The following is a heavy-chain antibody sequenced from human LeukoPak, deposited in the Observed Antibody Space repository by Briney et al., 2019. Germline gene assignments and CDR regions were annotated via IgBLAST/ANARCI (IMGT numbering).Heavy chain of an antibody. CDR1: GFTVSSNF. J-gene: IGHJ1*01. CDR2: IYSGGST. D-gene: IGHD5-18*01. V-gene: IGHV3-66*01. CDR3: ASDRTAMVTLTEYFQH. Sequence: GGSLRLSCAASGFTVSSNFVSWVRQAPGKGLEWVSIIYSGGSTYYADSVKGRFTISRDNSKNTLHLQMNSLRAEDTAVYYCASDRTAMVTLTEYFQHWGQGTLVTVSS.